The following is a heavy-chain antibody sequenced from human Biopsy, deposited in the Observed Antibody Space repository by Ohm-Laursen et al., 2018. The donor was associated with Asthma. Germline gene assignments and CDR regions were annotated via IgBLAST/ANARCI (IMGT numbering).Heavy chain of an antibody. CDR2: ISWNSGNI. J-gene: IGHJ4*01. D-gene: IGHD3-22*01. V-gene: IGHV3-9*01. CDR3: AKSADYYDSTDYLDF. CDR1: GFSFDDCA. Sequence: SLRLSCSASGFSFDDCAMHWVRQAPGKGLEWVSSISWNSGNIDYAVSVKGRFTISRDNAKDSLYLQMQSLRPEDTAFYYCAKSADYYDSTDYLDFWGRGTLVTVSS.